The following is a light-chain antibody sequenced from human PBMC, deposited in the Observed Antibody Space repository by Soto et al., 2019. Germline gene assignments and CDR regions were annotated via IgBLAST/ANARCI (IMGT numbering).Light chain of an antibody. Sequence: DIQMTQSPSSRSASVGDRVTITFRASQSISNYLNWYQQKPGKAPKLLIYATSSMQSGVPSRFSGSGYGTDFTLTISSLQPEDFATYYCQQSYSSPSGLTFGGGTKVDIK. J-gene: IGKJ4*01. V-gene: IGKV1-39*01. CDR3: QQSYSSPSGLT. CDR2: ATS. CDR1: QSISNY.